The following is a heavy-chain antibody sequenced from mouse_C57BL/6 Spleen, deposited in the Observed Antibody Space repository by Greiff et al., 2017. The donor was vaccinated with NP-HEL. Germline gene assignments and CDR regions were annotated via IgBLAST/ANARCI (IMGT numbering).Heavy chain of an antibody. CDR3: ARGHYYYAMDY. D-gene: IGHD1-1*01. Sequence: QVQLKQSGAELVRPGTSVKMSCKASGYTFTNYWIGWAKQRPGHGLEWIGDIYPGGGYTNYNEKFKGKATLTADKSSSTAYMQFSSLTSEDSAIYYCARGHYYYAMDYWGQGTSVTVSS. J-gene: IGHJ4*01. CDR2: IYPGGGYT. CDR1: GYTFTNYW. V-gene: IGHV1-63*01.